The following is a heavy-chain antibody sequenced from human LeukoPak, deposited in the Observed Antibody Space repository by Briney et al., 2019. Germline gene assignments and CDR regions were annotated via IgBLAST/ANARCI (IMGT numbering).Heavy chain of an antibody. D-gene: IGHD3-10*01. CDR2: IRGSGGST. CDR3: ARDYYYGSGSSPFY. J-gene: IGHJ4*02. Sequence: GGSLRLSCAASGFTFSTYAMTWVRQAPGKGLEWVSGIRGSGGSTDYADSVKGRFTISRDNAKNTLYLEMNGLRVEDTAVYYCARDYYYGSGSSPFYWGQGTLVTVSS. V-gene: IGHV3-23*01. CDR1: GFTFSTYA.